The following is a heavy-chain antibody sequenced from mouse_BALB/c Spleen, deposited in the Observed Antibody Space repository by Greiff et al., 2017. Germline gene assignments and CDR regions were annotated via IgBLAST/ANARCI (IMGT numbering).Heavy chain of an antibody. D-gene: IGHD1-1*01. J-gene: IGHJ3*01. CDR2: ISYSGST. CDR3: ARGYYYGSSSFAY. V-gene: IGHV3-2*02. CDR1: GYSITSDYA. Sequence: VQLQQSGPGLVKPSQSLSLTCTVTGYSITSDYAWNWIRQFPGNKLEWMGYISYSGSTSYNPSLKSRISITRDTSKNQFFLQLNSVTTEDTATYYCARGYYYGSSSFAYWGQGTLVTVSA.